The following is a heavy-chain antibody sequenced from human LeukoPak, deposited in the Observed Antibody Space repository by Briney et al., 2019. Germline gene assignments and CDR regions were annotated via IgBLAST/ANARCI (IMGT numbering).Heavy chain of an antibody. J-gene: IGHJ6*03. CDR3: ARYSTKYYYMDV. CDR2: ISGSGGST. Sequence: GGSLRLSCAASGFTFSSYAMSWVRQAPGKGLEWVSAISGSGGSTYYADSVKGRFTISRDNSKNTLYLQMNSLRAEDTAVYYCARYSTKYYYMDVWGKGTTVTVSS. CDR1: GFTFSSYA. V-gene: IGHV3-23*01. D-gene: IGHD2-2*01.